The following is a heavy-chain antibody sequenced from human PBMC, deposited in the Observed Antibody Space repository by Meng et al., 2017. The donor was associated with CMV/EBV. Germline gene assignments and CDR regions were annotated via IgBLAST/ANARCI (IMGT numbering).Heavy chain of an antibody. D-gene: IGHD6-19*01. Sequence: GSLRLSCAVYGGSFSGYYWSWIRQPPGKGLEWIGEINHSGSTNYNPSLKSRVTISVDTSKNQFSLKLSSVTGADTAVYYCARGSDGYSSGWYRYWGQGTLVTVSS. J-gene: IGHJ4*02. V-gene: IGHV4-34*01. CDR2: INHSGST. CDR1: GGSFSGYY. CDR3: ARGSDGYSSGWYRY.